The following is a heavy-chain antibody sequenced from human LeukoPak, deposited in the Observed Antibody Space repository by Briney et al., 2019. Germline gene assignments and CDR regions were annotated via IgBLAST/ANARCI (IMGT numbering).Heavy chain of an antibody. CDR1: GFAFSSYG. Sequence: PGGSLRLSCAASGFAFSSYGMQWVRQAPGKGLEWVALISFDGSDKNYADSVKGRITISRDNSKNTLYLQMNSLRAEVTAVYYCARGAYYDSSELFYWGQGTLVTVSS. CDR3: ARGAYYDSSELFY. D-gene: IGHD3-22*01. J-gene: IGHJ4*02. V-gene: IGHV3-33*01. CDR2: ISFDGSDK.